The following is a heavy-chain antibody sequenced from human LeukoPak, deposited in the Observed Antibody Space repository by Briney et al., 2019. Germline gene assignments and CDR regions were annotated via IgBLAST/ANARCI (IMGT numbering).Heavy chain of an antibody. CDR3: ARGPRAAADDY. J-gene: IGHJ4*02. D-gene: IGHD6-13*01. V-gene: IGHV1-3*01. CDR1: GYTFINYA. Sequence: ASAKVSCKASGYTFINYAINWGRQAPGQRPEWIGWINAGNGNTKYSQKFQGRVTITRDTSASTAYMELSWLTSEDTGICYCARGPRAAADDYWGQGTLVTVSS. CDR2: INAGNGNT.